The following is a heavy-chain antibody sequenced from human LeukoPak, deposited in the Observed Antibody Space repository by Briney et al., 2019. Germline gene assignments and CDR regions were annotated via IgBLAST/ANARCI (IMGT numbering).Heavy chain of an antibody. CDR1: GLTFSSYA. CDR3: AKGYRSNYVYFDY. CDR2: ISGSGGST. D-gene: IGHD4-11*01. Sequence: GGSLRLSCAASGLTFSSYAMSWVRQAPGKGLEWASAISGSGGSTYYADSVKGRFTISRDNSKNTLYLQMNSLRAEDTAAYYCAKGYRSNYVYFDYWGQGTLVTVSS. J-gene: IGHJ4*02. V-gene: IGHV3-23*01.